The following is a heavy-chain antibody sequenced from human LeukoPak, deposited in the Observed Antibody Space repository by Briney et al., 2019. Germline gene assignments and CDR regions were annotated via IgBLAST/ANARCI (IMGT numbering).Heavy chain of an antibody. CDR1: GFTFNTYA. V-gene: IGHV3-23*01. Sequence: GGSLRLSCAASGFTFNTYAMSWVRQAPGKGLEWVSAISGSGDSTYYADSVKGRFTISRDNSKNTLFLQMDSLRAEDTADYYCAKDRGYGDYYYGMDVWGQGTTVTVSS. CDR2: ISGSGDST. D-gene: IGHD5-18*01. CDR3: AKDRGYGDYYYGMDV. J-gene: IGHJ6*02.